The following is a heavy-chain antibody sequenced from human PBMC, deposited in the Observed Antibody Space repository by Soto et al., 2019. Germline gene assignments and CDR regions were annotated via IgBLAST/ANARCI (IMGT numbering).Heavy chain of an antibody. Sequence: QVQLQESGPGLVKPSGTLSLTCAVSGGSISSSNWWSWVRQPPGKGLEWIGEIYHSGSTNYNPSLKSRVTISVDKSKNQFSLKLSSVTAADTAVYYCASLLRYCSSTSCYAHDYWGQGTLVTVSS. J-gene: IGHJ4*02. V-gene: IGHV4-4*02. CDR2: IYHSGST. CDR1: GGSISSSNW. CDR3: ASLLRYCSSTSCYAHDY. D-gene: IGHD2-2*01.